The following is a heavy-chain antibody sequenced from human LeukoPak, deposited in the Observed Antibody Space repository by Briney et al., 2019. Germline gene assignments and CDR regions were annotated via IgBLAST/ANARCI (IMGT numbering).Heavy chain of an antibody. J-gene: IGHJ5*02. CDR2: IYHSGST. Sequence: PSETLSLTCTVSGYSISSGYYWGWIRQPPGKGLEWIGSIYHSGSTYYNSSLKSRVTISVDTSKNQFPLKLSSVTAADTAVYYCARVSSDPWGQGTLVTVSS. D-gene: IGHD1-14*01. CDR3: ARVSSDP. V-gene: IGHV4-38-2*02. CDR1: GYSISSGYY.